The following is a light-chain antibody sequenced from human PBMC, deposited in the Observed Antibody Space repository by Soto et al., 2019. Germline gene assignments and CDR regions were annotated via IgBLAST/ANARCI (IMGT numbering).Light chain of an antibody. CDR1: CSDVGGYNY. Sequence: QSALTQPASVSGSPGQSITISCTGTCSDVGGYNYISWYQQHPGKAPKFIIYDVRNRPSGVSNRFSGSRSGNTASLTISGLQAEDEADYYCSSYTSSSTVIFGGGTKVTVL. J-gene: IGLJ2*01. CDR2: DVR. V-gene: IGLV2-14*01. CDR3: SSYTSSSTVI.